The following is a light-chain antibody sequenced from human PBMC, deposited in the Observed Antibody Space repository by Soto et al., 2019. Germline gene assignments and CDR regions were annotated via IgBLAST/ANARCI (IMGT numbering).Light chain of an antibody. V-gene: IGLV2-11*01. J-gene: IGLJ1*01. Sequence: QSALTQPRSVSGSPGQSVTISCTGTTSDVGGYNYVSWYQQHPGKAPKHMIYDVSKRPSGVPDRFSGSKSGNTASLTISGLQAEDEADYYCCSYAGSYTFVFGTGTKLTLL. CDR2: DVS. CDR1: TSDVGGYNY. CDR3: CSYAGSYTFV.